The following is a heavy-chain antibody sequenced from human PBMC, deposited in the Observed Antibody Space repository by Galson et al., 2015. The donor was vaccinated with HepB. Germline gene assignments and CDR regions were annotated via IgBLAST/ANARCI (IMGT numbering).Heavy chain of an antibody. CDR1: HLVLGDYW. CDR2: INQDGSEK. V-gene: IGHV3-7*03. CDR3: ARDARHRPILFDP. D-gene: IGHD3-3*01. Sequence: SLRLSCADSHLVLGDYWMSRVRQAPGKGLEWVACINQDGSEKNYVDSVKGRFTISRDNAKNSLFLQMNTLTVEDTAVYYCARDARHRPILFDPWGQGTLVTVSS. J-gene: IGHJ5*02.